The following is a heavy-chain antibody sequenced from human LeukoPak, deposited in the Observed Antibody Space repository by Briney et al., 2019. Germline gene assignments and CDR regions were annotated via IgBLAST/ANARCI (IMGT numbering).Heavy chain of an antibody. CDR2: ISQDASRT. V-gene: IGHV3-7*01. J-gene: IGHJ4*02. CDR3: AKYRSRAFDS. D-gene: IGHD5-18*01. Sequence: GGSLRLSCATSGFTFRSYWMSWVRQAPGKGLEWVGHISQDASRTDVADSLKGRFTISRDYATNSLFLHMTRLRADDTAVYYCAKYRSRAFDSWGQGTLVSVSS. CDR1: GFTFRSYW.